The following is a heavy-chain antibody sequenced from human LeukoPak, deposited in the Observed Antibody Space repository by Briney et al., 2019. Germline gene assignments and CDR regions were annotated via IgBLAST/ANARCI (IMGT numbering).Heavy chain of an antibody. D-gene: IGHD6-19*01. J-gene: IGHJ6*02. CDR1: GGSISSSSYY. Sequence: SEPLSLTCTVSGGSISSSSYYWGWIRQPPGKGLEWIGSIYYSGSAYYNPSLKSRVTISVDTSKNQFSLKLSSVTAADTAVYYCASLAVAGYYYYGMDVWGQGTTVTVSS. CDR2: IYYSGSA. CDR3: ASLAVAGYYYYGMDV. V-gene: IGHV4-39*01.